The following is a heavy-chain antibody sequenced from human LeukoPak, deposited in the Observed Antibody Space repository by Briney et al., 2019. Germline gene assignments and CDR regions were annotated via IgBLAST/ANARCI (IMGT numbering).Heavy chain of an antibody. CDR2: IYSGGST. Sequence: EGSLRLSCAASGFTVSSNYMSWVRQAPGKGLEWVSVIYSGGSTYYADSVKGRFTISRDNAKNSLYLQMNSLRAEDTALYYCASSRYDSSGYYGIIGYWGQGTLVTVSS. D-gene: IGHD3-22*01. CDR3: ASSRYDSSGYYGIIGY. V-gene: IGHV3-66*01. CDR1: GFTVSSNY. J-gene: IGHJ4*02.